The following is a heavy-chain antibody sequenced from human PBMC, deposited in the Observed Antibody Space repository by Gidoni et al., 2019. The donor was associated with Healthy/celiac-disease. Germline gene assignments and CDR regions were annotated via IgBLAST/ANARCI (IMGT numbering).Heavy chain of an antibody. CDR2: ISSSSSTI. J-gene: IGHJ6*02. Sequence: EVQLVEPGGGLVQPGGSLRLSCAASGFTSSSYSMTWVRQAPGKGLEWVSYISSSSSTIYYADSVKGRFTISRDNAKNSLYLQMNSLRAEDTAVYYCARMGAVFGTNYYGMDVWGQGTTVTVSS. CDR1: GFTSSSYS. V-gene: IGHV3-48*04. CDR3: ARMGAVFGTNYYGMDV. D-gene: IGHD1-26*01.